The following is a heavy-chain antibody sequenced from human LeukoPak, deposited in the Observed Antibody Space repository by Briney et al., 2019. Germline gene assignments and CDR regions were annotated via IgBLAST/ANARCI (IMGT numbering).Heavy chain of an antibody. D-gene: IGHD3-22*01. Sequence: KGLEWVSSISAGSGSTDYADSVKGRFTISRDDSKNTLYLQMKSLRAEDTAVYYCAKSHEPYYYDSSGYYDDYWGQGTLVTVSS. CDR2: ISAGSGST. V-gene: IGHV3-23*01. J-gene: IGHJ4*02. CDR3: AKSHEPYYYDSSGYYDDY.